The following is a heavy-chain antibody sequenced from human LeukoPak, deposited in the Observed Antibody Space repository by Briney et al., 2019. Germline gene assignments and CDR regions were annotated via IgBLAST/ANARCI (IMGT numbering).Heavy chain of an antibody. V-gene: IGHV4-39*07. CDR3: ARVLAAAALDF. J-gene: IGHJ4*02. CDR1: GGSISDSRT. D-gene: IGHD6-25*01. Sequence: SETLSLTCTVSGGSISDSRTWGWVRQPPGKGLEWIANIHDDGRTDSNPSLKSRVTISLDTSKNQFSLKVRYVTAADTAFYFCARVLAAAALDFWGQGTLVTVSS. CDR2: IHDDGRT.